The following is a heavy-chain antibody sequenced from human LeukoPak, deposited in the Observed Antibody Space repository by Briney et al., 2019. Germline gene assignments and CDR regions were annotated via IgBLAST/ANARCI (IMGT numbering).Heavy chain of an antibody. Sequence: GGSLRLSCAASGFTFNKSWMSWVRQAPGKGPEWVANIKEDGTQEYYVDSVRGRFTISRDNAENSLYLQMNSLRDEDTAAYYCAKPGERDYWGRGTLVTVSS. V-gene: IGHV3-7*01. CDR3: AKPGERDY. D-gene: IGHD7-27*01. J-gene: IGHJ4*02. CDR2: IKEDGTQE. CDR1: GFTFNKSW.